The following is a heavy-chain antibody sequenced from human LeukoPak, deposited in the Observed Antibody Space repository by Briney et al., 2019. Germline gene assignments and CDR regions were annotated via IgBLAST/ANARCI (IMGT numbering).Heavy chain of an antibody. CDR1: GGSISSYY. J-gene: IGHJ5*02. V-gene: IGHV4-59*01. CDR2: IYYSGST. Sequence: SETLSLTCTVSGGSISSYYWSWIRQPPGKGLEWIGYIYYSGSTNYNPSLQSRVTISVDTSKNQFSLKLSSVTAADTAVYYCARDKANNWFDPWGQGTLVTVSS. CDR3: ARDKANNWFDP.